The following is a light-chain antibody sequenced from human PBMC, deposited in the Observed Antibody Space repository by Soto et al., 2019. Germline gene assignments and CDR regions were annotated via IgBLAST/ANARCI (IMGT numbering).Light chain of an antibody. J-gene: IGKJ2*01. V-gene: IGKV3-15*01. CDR2: GAF. CDR1: QSVSSN. Sequence: EIVMTQSPATLSVSPGERATLSYRASQSVSSNFTWYQQKPGQAPRLLVYGAFTRATGIPARFSGSGSGTEFALTISSLQSEDFAVYYCQQYTNWPVYTFGQGTKLEIK. CDR3: QQYTNWPVYT.